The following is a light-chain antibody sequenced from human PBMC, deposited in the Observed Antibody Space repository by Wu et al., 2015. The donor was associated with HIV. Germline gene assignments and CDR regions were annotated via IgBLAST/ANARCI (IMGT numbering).Light chain of an antibody. Sequence: DIQMTQSPSSLSASVGDRVTITCRASQDINNYLNWYQQKPGKAPELLIYGASSLETGVPARFSGSGSGTDFTFTISSLQPEDFATYYCQQYDDVPLTFGGGTKVEIK. V-gene: IGKV1-33*01. CDR3: QQYDDVPLT. CDR2: GAS. CDR1: QDINNY. J-gene: IGKJ4*01.